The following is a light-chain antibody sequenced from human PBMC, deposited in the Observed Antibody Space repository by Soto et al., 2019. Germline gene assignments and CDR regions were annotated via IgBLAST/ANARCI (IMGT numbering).Light chain of an antibody. Sequence: AIQMTQSPSSLSASVGDRVTITCRASQGIKNDLGWYQQRPGKGPKLLIYAASSLQSGVPSRFSGSGSGTDFPLPISSLQPEDFATYYCLQDYNFPYTFGQGTRLEIK. J-gene: IGKJ2*01. CDR2: AAS. CDR1: QGIKND. V-gene: IGKV1-6*01. CDR3: LQDYNFPYT.